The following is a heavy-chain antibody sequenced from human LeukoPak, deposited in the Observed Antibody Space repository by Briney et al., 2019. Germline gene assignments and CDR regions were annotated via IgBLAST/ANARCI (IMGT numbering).Heavy chain of an antibody. V-gene: IGHV3-21*01. J-gene: IGHJ4*02. D-gene: IGHD6-13*01. CDR3: ARDRESSSWFDY. CDR2: ISSRSSYI. CDR1: GFTFSSYN. Sequence: PGGSLRLSCAASGFTFSSYNMNWVRQAPGKGLEWVSSISSRSSYIYYADSVKGRFTISRDNAKNSLYLQMNSLRAEDTAVYYCARDRESSSWFDYWGQGTLVTVSS.